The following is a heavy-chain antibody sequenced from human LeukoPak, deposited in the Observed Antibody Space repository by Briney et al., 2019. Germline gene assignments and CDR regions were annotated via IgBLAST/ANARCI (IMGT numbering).Heavy chain of an antibody. CDR2: ISYDGSNK. V-gene: IGHV3-30*18. CDR3: AKDGASSYYYDSSSYYGFDY. D-gene: IGHD3-22*01. Sequence: GRSMRLSCAAYGFTFSSYGMHWVRQAPGKGLEWVAVISYDGSNKYYADSVKGRFTISRDNSKNTLYLQMNSLRAEDTAVYYCAKDGASSYYYDSSSYYGFDYWGQGTLVTVSS. CDR1: GFTFSSYG. J-gene: IGHJ4*02.